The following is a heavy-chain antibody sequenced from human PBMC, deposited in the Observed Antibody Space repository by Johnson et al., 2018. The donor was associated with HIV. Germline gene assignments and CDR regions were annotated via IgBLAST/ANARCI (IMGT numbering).Heavy chain of an antibody. Sequence: VESGGGLVQPGRSLRLSCAASGFTFEDFAMHWVRQVPGKGLEWVSGINWNSDTIEYADSVRGRFTVSRDNAKNSLFLQMNSLRAEDTALYYCARATVESAFDIWGQGTMVTVSS. J-gene: IGHJ3*02. V-gene: IGHV3-9*01. CDR1: GFTFEDFA. D-gene: IGHD4-23*01. CDR3: ARATVESAFDI. CDR2: INWNSDTI.